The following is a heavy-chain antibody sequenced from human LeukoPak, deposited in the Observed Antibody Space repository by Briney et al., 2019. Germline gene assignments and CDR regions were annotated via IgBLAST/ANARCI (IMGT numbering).Heavy chain of an antibody. D-gene: IGHD3-22*01. CDR1: GGSFSGYY. Sequence: SETLSLTCAVYGGSFSGYYWSWIRQPPGKGLEWIGEINHSGSTNYNPSLKSRVTISVDTSKNQFSLKLSSVTAADTVVYYCARGHDSSGYYLDYWGQGTLVTVSS. CDR2: INHSGST. J-gene: IGHJ4*02. CDR3: ARGHDSSGYYLDY. V-gene: IGHV4-34*01.